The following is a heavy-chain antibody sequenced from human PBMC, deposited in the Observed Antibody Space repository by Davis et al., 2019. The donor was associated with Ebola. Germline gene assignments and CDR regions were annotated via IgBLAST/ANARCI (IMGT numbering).Heavy chain of an antibody. Sequence: GESLKISCSASGFTFSDYAMHWVRQATGKGLDYVSGISTDGATTYYTDSVKGRFTISRDNSRNTLYLQINSLRLEDTAVYYCAKDRVSSVAVAGSWDVWGQGTLVTVTS. J-gene: IGHJ4*02. V-gene: IGHV3-64*04. CDR2: ISTDGATT. CDR1: GFTFSDYA. D-gene: IGHD6-19*01. CDR3: AKDRVSSVAVAGSWDV.